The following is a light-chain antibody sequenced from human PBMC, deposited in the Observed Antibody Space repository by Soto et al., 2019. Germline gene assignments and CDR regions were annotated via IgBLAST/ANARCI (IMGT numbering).Light chain of an antibody. V-gene: IGKV3-15*01. CDR2: GAS. CDR3: QQYNNWPPVT. Sequence: EIVMTQSPATLSVSPGARATLSCRASPSVYNNLAWYQQKPGQAPRLLIYGASTRATGIPARFSGSGSGTEFTLTISSLQSEDFAVYFCQQYNNWPPVTFGPGTKVDIK. J-gene: IGKJ3*01. CDR1: PSVYNN.